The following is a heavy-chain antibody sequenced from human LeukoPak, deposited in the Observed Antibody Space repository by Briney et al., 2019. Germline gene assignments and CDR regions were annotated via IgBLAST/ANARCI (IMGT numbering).Heavy chain of an antibody. J-gene: IGHJ4*02. CDR3: AIRNFDDSGIYALGY. CDR2: IGYDGNNK. CDR1: GFTFSSYG. V-gene: IGHV3-33*01. Sequence: GRSLRLSCAASGFTFSSYGMHWVRQAPGKGLEWVAFIGYDGNNKYYADSVKGRFTISRDSSKNTLYLQMNSLRAEDDTAVYYCAIRNFDDSGIYALGYWGQGTLVTVSS. D-gene: IGHD3-10*01.